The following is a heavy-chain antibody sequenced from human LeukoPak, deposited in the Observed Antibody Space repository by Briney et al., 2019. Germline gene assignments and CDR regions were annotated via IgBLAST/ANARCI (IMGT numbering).Heavy chain of an antibody. CDR2: IIPILGIA. D-gene: IGHD6-13*01. V-gene: IGHV1-69*04. Sequence: ASVKVSCKASGGTFSSYAISWVRQAPGQGLEWMGRIIPILGIANYAQKFQGRVTITADKSTSTAYMELSSLRSEDTAVYYCARAGYSSSWIDYYYYGMDVWGQGTTVTVSS. J-gene: IGHJ6*02. CDR1: GGTFSSYA. CDR3: ARAGYSSSWIDYYYYGMDV.